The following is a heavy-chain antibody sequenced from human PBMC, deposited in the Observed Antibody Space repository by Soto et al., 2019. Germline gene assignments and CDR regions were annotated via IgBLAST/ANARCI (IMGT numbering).Heavy chain of an antibody. J-gene: IGHJ4*02. CDR2: IWHDGSNK. CDR3: ARDRDARLDY. V-gene: IGHV3-33*01. CDR1: GFTFSSRG. D-gene: IGHD3-10*01. Sequence: PGGSLRLSCAASGFTFSSRGMHWVRQAPGKGLEWVAVIWHDGSNKYYADSVKGRFTIARDNSKNMLYLQMNSLKAEDTAVYYCARDRDARLDYWGQGTLVTVSS.